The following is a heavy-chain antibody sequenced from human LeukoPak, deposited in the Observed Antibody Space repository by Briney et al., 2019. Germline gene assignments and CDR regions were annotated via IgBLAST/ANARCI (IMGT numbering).Heavy chain of an antibody. D-gene: IGHD1-26*01. V-gene: IGHV3-23*01. CDR3: TKGGSYAPLDY. J-gene: IGHJ4*02. CDR2: INSGGDNT. Sequence: GGSLRLSCAASGFTFSSSAMTWVRQAPGKGLEWVSAINSGGDNTVYADYVEGRLTISRDNSKNTLYLQMNSLRAEDTAIYYCTKGGSYAPLDYWGQGTLVTVSS. CDR1: GFTFSSSA.